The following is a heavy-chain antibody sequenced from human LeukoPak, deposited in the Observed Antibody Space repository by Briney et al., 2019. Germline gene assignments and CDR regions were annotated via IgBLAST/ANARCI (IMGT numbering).Heavy chain of an antibody. J-gene: IGHJ4*02. CDR1: GFTFSSYS. D-gene: IGHD4-17*01. V-gene: IGHV3-21*01. CDR2: ISSSSSYI. Sequence: GGSLRLSCAASGFTFSSYSMNWVRQAPGKGLEWVSSISSSSSYIYYADSVKGRFAISRDNAKNSLYLQMNSLRAEDTAVYYCARDNGFTRDYWGQGTLVTVSS. CDR3: ARDNGFTRDY.